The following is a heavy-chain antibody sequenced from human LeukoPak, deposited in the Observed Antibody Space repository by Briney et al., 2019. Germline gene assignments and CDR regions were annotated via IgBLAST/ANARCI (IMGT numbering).Heavy chain of an antibody. D-gene: IGHD2-8*01. J-gene: IGHJ2*01. CDR3: ARLAKCTSTCRGKYWYFDV. Sequence: PSETLSLTCAVYGGSFSGYIWGWIRQAPGKALEWIGEISHNGKNTHSPSLRSRVTTSLDTAKNQFSLQLNSVTAADTAVYYCARLAKCTSTCRGKYWYFDVWGRGTLVTVSS. V-gene: IGHV4-34*01. CDR1: GGSFSGYI. CDR2: ISHNGKN.